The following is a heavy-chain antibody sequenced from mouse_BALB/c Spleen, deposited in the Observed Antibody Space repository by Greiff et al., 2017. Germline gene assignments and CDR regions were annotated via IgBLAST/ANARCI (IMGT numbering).Heavy chain of an antibody. CDR2: ISSGSSTI. Sequence: EVQLVESGGGLVQPGGSRKLSCAASGFTFSSFGMHWVRQAPEKGLEWVAYISSGSSTIYYADTVKGRFTISRDNPKNTMFLQMTSLRSEDTAMCDCARDGYLTDYWGQGTTLTVSS. V-gene: IGHV5-17*02. CDR3: ARDGYLTDY. J-gene: IGHJ2*01. CDR1: GFTFSSFG. D-gene: IGHD2-3*01.